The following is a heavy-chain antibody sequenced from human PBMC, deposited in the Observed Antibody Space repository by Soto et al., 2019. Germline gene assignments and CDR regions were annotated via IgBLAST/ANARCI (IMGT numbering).Heavy chain of an antibody. V-gene: IGHV4-4*02. CDR2: IYHSGST. D-gene: IGHD6-19*01. J-gene: IGHJ4*02. CDR1: SGSISSSNW. CDR3: ASMGRSSGWRFDY. Sequence: QVQLQESGPGLVKPSGTLSLTCAVSSGSISSSNWWSWVRQPPGKGLEWIGEIYHSGSTNYNPSLKSLVTISVDKSKSQFSLKLSSVTAADMAVYYCASMGRSSGWRFDYWGQGTLVTVSS.